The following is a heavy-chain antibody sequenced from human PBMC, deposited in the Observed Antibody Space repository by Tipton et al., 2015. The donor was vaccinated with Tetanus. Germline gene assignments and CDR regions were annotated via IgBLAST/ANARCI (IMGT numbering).Heavy chain of an antibody. D-gene: IGHD2-2*01. V-gene: IGHV3-66*01. CDR3: ARDDIVVVPAATNYYYYYGMDV. CDR1: GFTVSSNY. J-gene: IGHJ6*02. CDR2: IYSGGTT. Sequence: SLRLSCAASGFTVSSNYMSWVRQAPGKGLEWVSVIYSGGTTYYADSVKGRFTLSRDNSENTLYLQMNSLRAEDTAVYYCARDDIVVVPAATNYYYYYGMDVWGQGTTVTVSS.